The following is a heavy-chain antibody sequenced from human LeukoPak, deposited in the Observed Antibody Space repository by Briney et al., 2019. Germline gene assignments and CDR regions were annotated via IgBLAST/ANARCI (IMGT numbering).Heavy chain of an antibody. Sequence: SETLSLTCAVYGGSFSGYYWSWIRQPPGKGLEWIGEINHSGSTNYNPPLKSRVTISVDTSKNQFSLKLSSVTAADTAVYYCARVGRMTTVVIRAFDIWGQGTMVTVSS. CDR3: ARVGRMTTVVIRAFDI. D-gene: IGHD4-23*01. CDR1: GGSFSGYY. V-gene: IGHV4-34*01. J-gene: IGHJ3*02. CDR2: INHSGST.